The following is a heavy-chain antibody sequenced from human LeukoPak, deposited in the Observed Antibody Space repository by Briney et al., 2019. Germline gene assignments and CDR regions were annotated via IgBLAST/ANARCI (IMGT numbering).Heavy chain of an antibody. CDR3: ARYRGDYVWGSYRAFDY. CDR2: IYYSGST. J-gene: IGHJ4*02. CDR1: GGSISSYY. V-gene: IGHV4-59*01. Sequence: SETLSLTCTVSGGSISSYYWSWIRQPPGKGLEWIGYIYYSGSTNYNPSLKSRVTISVDTSKNQFSLKLSSVTAADTAVYYCARYRGDYVWGSYRAFDYWGQGTLVTVSS. D-gene: IGHD3-16*02.